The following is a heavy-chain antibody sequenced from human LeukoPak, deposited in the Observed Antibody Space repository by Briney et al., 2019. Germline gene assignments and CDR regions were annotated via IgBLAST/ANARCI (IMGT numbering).Heavy chain of an antibody. CDR3: ARYGGSGTYFFDY. D-gene: IGHD3-10*01. V-gene: IGHV4-4*07. CDR1: GGSISSYY. CDR2: LHPSGAT. J-gene: IGHJ4*02. Sequence: SETLSLTCTVSGGSISSYYWSWIRQPPGRGLEWIGRLHPSGATNYNPSFKSRITMSLDTSKNQFSLKLSSVTTADTAVYYCARYGGSGTYFFDYWGQGTLVTVSS.